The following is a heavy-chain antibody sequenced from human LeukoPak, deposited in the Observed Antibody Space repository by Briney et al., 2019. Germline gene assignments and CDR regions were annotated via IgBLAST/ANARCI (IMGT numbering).Heavy chain of an antibody. D-gene: IGHD3-9*01. Sequence: GGSLRLSCAASGFTFSSYEMNWVRQAPGKGLEWVSYISSSGSTIYYADSVKGRFTISRDNAKNSLYLQMNSLRAEDTAVYYCARSLNYDILTGNWFDPWGQGTLVTVSS. V-gene: IGHV3-48*03. CDR1: GFTFSSYE. CDR3: ARSLNYDILTGNWFDP. CDR2: ISSSGSTI. J-gene: IGHJ5*02.